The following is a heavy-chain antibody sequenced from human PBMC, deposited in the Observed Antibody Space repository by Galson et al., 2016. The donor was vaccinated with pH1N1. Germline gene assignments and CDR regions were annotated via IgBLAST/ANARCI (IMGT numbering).Heavy chain of an antibody. CDR1: KFTFSSYS. D-gene: IGHD3-16*01. CDR3: ARGLKIINQNVAIRGGFDS. J-gene: IGHJ4*02. CDR2: ISGSSSAI. V-gene: IGHV3-48*01. Sequence: SLRLSCAASKFTFSSYSMNWVRQAPGKGLQWISYISGSSSAIFYADSVKGRFTISRDNANQLLYLQMNSLRADETAVYFCARGLKIINQNVAIRGGFDSWGRGTQVIVSS.